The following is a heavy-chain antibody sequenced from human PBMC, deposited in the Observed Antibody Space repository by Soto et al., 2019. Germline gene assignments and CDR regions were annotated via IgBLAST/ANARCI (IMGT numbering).Heavy chain of an antibody. CDR2: IYYSGST. D-gene: IGHD1-26*01. CDR3: ARKLGATNGALWS. Sequence: SETLSLTCTVSGGSISIRGYYWGWILQPPGKGLEWIASIYYSGSTYYNPSLRSRVTISVDTSKNQFSLKLSSVTAADTAVYYCARKLGATNGALWSWGQGILVTVSS. J-gene: IGHJ5*02. V-gene: IGHV4-39*01. CDR1: GGSISIRGYY.